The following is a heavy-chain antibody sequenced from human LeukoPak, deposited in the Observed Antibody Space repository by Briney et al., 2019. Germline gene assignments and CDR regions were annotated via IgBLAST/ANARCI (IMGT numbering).Heavy chain of an antibody. CDR1: GGSISSYY. Sequence: SETLSLTCTVSGGSISSYYWTWIRQPPGKGLEWIGHIYYSGSTNYNPSLKSRVTISVDTSKNQFSLKLSSVTAADTAVYYCARDAAAVKKFDYWGQGTLVTISS. CDR2: IYYSGST. V-gene: IGHV4-59*12. J-gene: IGHJ4*02. CDR3: ARDAAAVKKFDY. D-gene: IGHD6-13*01.